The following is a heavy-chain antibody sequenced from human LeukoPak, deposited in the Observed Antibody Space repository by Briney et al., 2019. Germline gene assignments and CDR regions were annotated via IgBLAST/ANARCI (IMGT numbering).Heavy chain of an antibody. CDR1: GYTFTSYD. J-gene: IGHJ4*02. Sequence: GASVKVSCKASGYTFTSYDINWVRQATGQGLERMGWMSPNSGNTGYAQKFQGRVTMTRNTSISTAYMELSSLRSEDTAVYYCARGVVVTGVDYWGQGTLVTVSS. CDR3: ARGVVVTGVDY. CDR2: MSPNSGNT. D-gene: IGHD2-21*02. V-gene: IGHV1-8*01.